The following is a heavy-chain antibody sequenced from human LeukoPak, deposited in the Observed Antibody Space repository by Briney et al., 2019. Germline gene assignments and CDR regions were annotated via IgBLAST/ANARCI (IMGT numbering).Heavy chain of an antibody. J-gene: IGHJ4*02. D-gene: IGHD6-6*01. CDR1: EFTFSRYA. Sequence: RSGGSLRLSCAASEFTFSRYAMNWVRQAPGKGLEGVSVITDTSDATYYADSVKGRFTISRDNSRSTLYLQMNSLRVEDTALYYCANDLVDVSGDYSSSQIRAYWGQGTLVTVSS. V-gene: IGHV3-23*01. CDR2: ITDTSDAT. CDR3: ANDLVDVSGDYSSSQIRAY.